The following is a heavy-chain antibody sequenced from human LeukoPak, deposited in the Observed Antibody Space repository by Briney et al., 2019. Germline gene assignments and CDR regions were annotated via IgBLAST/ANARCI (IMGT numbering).Heavy chain of an antibody. CDR3: ARYSDDWGPSFDY. Sequence: PGGSLRLSCAASGFTFSSYSMNWVRQAPGKGLEWVSYISSSSSTIYYADSVKGRFTISRDNAKNSLYLQMNSLRSEDTAVYYCARYSDDWGPSFDYWGQGTLVTVSS. CDR2: ISSSSSTI. J-gene: IGHJ4*02. D-gene: IGHD7-27*01. CDR1: GFTFSSYS. V-gene: IGHV3-48*01.